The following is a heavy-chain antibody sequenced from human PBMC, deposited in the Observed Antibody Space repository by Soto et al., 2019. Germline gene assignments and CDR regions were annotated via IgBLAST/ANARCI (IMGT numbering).Heavy chain of an antibody. J-gene: IGHJ4*02. CDR1: GFTFSSYA. V-gene: IGHV3-23*01. D-gene: IGHD4-17*01. Sequence: EVQLLESGGGLVQPGGSLRLSCAASGFTFSSYAMSWVRQAPGKGREWVSAISASGGSTYYADSVKCLFTISRDNSKNTLYLQMNSLRADDTALYYCAKVKYVDYPYYFDYWGQGTLVTVSS. CDR2: ISASGGST. CDR3: AKVKYVDYPYYFDY.